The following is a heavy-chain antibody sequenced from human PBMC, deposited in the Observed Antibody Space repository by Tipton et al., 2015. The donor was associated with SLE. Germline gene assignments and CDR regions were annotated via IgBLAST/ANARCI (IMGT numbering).Heavy chain of an antibody. V-gene: IGHV3-7*01. CDR3: ARDQAGGYWYFDL. Sequence: GSLRLSCAASGFTFSSYWMSWVRQAPGKGLEWVANIKQDGSEKYYVDSVKGRFTISRDDAKNSLYLQMNSLRAEDTAVYYCARDQAGGYWYFDLWGRGTLVTVSS. D-gene: IGHD3-16*01. CDR1: GFTFSSYW. CDR2: IKQDGSEK. J-gene: IGHJ2*01.